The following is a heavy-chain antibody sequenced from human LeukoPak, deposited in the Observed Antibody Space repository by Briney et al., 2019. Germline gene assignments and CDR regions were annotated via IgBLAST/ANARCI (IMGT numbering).Heavy chain of an antibody. CDR2: IGFSGNTI. J-gene: IGHJ4*02. Sequence: GGSLRLSCAASGFTFSNYYMSWIRQAPGKGLEWVSYIGFSGNTIYYADSVKGRFTISRDNAKNSLYLQMNSLRAEDTAVYYCAEGYSGSYYYFDYWGQGTLVTVSS. V-gene: IGHV3-11*04. D-gene: IGHD1-26*01. CDR1: GFTFSNYY. CDR3: AEGYSGSYYYFDY.